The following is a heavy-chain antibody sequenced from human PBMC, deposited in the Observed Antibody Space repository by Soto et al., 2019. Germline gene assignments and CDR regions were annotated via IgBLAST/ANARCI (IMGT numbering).Heavy chain of an antibody. CDR2: ISGSGGST. D-gene: IGHD6-13*01. J-gene: IGHJ4*02. V-gene: IGHV3-23*01. Sequence: GGSLRLSCAASGFTFSSYAMSWVRQAPGKGLEWVSAISGSGGSTYYADSVKGRFTISRDNSKNTLYLQVDSLKTEDTAVYYCTTDLAAAAPFDYWGQGTLVTVSS. CDR3: TTDLAAAAPFDY. CDR1: GFTFSSYA.